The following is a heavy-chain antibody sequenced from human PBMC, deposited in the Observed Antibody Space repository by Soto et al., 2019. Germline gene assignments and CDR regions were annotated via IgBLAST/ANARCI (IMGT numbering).Heavy chain of an antibody. D-gene: IGHD3-10*01. CDR3: ARSGSSQGLLWFGELYYYYYCYMDV. J-gene: IGHJ6*03. Sequence: ASVKVSCKASGYTFTSYDINWVRQATGQGLEWMGWMNPNSGNTGYAQKFQGRVTMTRNTSISTAYMELSSLRSEDTAVYYCARSGSSQGLLWFGELYYYYYCYMDVWGKGTTVTVFS. CDR2: MNPNSGNT. V-gene: IGHV1-8*01. CDR1: GYTFTSYD.